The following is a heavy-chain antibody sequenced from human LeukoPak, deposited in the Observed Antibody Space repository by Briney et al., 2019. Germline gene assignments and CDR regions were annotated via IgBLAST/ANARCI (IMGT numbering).Heavy chain of an antibody. CDR3: TRDARGWAQGDVDY. Sequence: GGSLRLSCAASGFTFGDYAMSWFRQAPGKGLEWVGFIRSKAYGGTTEYAASVKGRFTISRDDSKSIAYLQMNSLKTEDTAVYYCTRDARGWAQGDVDYWGQGTLVTVSS. CDR2: IRSKAYGGTT. J-gene: IGHJ4*02. D-gene: IGHD6-19*01. V-gene: IGHV3-49*03. CDR1: GFTFGDYA.